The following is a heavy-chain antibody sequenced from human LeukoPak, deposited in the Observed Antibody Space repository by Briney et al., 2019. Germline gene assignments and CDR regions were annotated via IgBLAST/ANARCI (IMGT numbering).Heavy chain of an antibody. V-gene: IGHV3-9*01. CDR3: AKQDAIAYNYYYRLDV. CDR1: VFAFDNYA. D-gene: IGHD3-16*01. CDR2: IFWNGGNI. Sequence: GGSLRLSCVASVFAFDNYAMLWVRRTPGKGLEWVSGIFWNGGNIGHADSVQRRFTISRDNAKSTLYLQMNSLSTEDTAFYYCAKQDAIAYNYYYRLDVWGQGTTVTVSS. J-gene: IGHJ6*02.